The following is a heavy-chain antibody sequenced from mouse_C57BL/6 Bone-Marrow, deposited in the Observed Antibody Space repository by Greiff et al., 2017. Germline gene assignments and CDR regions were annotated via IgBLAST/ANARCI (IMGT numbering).Heavy chain of an antibody. CDR3: ARDYGSSYRYFDV. V-gene: IGHV2-2*01. D-gene: IGHD1-1*01. J-gene: IGHJ1*03. Sequence: VKLQESGPGLVQPSQSLSITCTVSGFSLTSYGVHWVRQSPGKGLEWLGVIWSGGSTDYNAAFISRLSISKDNSKGQVFFKMNSLQADDTAIYYCARDYGSSYRYFDVWGTGTTVTVSS. CDR1: GFSLTSYG. CDR2: IWSGGST.